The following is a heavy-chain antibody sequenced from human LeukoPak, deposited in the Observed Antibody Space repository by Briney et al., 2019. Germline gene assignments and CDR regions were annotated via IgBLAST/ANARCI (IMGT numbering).Heavy chain of an antibody. CDR3: TRQLAGGDWGYSYYMDV. D-gene: IGHD3-16*01. CDR2: IRTKPNNYAT. V-gene: IGHV3-73*01. Sequence: GGSLRLSCAASGFGFGGSAMHWVRQSSGKGLEWVGRIRTKPNNYATVYAASMKGRFTISRDDSKNMAYLQVSSLETEDTAVYYCTRQLAGGDWGYSYYMDVWGKGTTVTVSS. CDR1: GFGFGGSA. J-gene: IGHJ6*03.